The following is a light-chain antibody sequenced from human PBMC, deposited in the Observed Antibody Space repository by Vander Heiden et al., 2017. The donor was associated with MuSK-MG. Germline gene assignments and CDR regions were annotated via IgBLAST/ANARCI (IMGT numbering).Light chain of an antibody. V-gene: IGKV3-20*01. CDR1: EIISRTQ. CDR2: AAV. Sequence: IVFTPSPDTLSLSPGDRATLSCRASEIISRTQLAWYQQKPGQAPRLVIYAAVDRPTGIPDRFSGSGSGTDFTLTITRLEPEDFAVYYCQKYYSSPGTFGQGTRVQVK. CDR3: QKYYSSPGT. J-gene: IGKJ1*01.